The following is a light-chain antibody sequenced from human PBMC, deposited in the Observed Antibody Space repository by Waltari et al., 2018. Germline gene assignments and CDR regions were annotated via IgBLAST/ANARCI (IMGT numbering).Light chain of an antibody. CDR2: QDS. V-gene: IGLV3-25*03. Sequence: SYELTQPPSVSVSPGQTARITCSGDALPRQYTYWYQQKPGQAPVLVISQDSERPSGIPGRFSGSSSGTTVTLTISGVQAEDEADYYCQSADSSISYVVFGGGTKLTVL. J-gene: IGLJ2*01. CDR3: QSADSSISYVV. CDR1: ALPRQY.